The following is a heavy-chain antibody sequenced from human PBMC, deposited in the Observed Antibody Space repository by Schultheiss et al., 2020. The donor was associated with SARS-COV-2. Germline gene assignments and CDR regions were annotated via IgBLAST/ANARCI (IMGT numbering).Heavy chain of an antibody. Sequence: ASVKVSCKASGYTFTSYGISWVRQAPGQGLEWMGWISAYNGNTNYAQKLQGRVTMTTDTSTSTAYMELRSLRSDDTAVYYCASPMGYCSRSYCPWRDQRYVTDVWGQGTTVTVSS. CDR3: ASPMGYCSRSYCPWRDQRYVTDV. V-gene: IGHV1-18*04. D-gene: IGHD2-2*01. J-gene: IGHJ6*02. CDR2: ISAYNGNT. CDR1: GYTFTSYG.